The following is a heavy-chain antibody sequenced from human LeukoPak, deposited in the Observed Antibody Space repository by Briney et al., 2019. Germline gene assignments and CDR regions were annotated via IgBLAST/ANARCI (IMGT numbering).Heavy chain of an antibody. Sequence: GGSLRFSCAASGFTFSSYWMHWVRQAPGKGLVWVSRINSDGSSTSYADSVKGRFTISRDNAKNTLYLQMNSLRAEDTAVYYCAGDEVYCSSTSCSSYWGQGTLVTVSS. CDR3: AGDEVYCSSTSCSSY. D-gene: IGHD2-2*01. CDR2: INSDGSST. J-gene: IGHJ4*02. V-gene: IGHV3-74*01. CDR1: GFTFSSYW.